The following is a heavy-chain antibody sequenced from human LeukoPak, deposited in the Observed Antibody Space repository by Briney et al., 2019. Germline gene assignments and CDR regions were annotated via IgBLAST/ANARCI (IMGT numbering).Heavy chain of an antibody. D-gene: IGHD1-20*01. J-gene: IGHJ4*02. Sequence: SETLSLTCTVSGGPISSGSYYWSWIRQPAGKGLEWIGRICTSGSTNYNPSLKSRVTISVDTSKNQFSLKLSSVTAADTAVYYCARGNWNPDYWGQGTLVTVSS. CDR2: ICTSGST. CDR3: ARGNWNPDY. V-gene: IGHV4-61*02. CDR1: GGPISSGSYY.